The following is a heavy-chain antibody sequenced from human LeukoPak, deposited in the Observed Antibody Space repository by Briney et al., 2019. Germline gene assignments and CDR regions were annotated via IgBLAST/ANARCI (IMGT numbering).Heavy chain of an antibody. Sequence: SETLSLTCTVSGGSISPYYWSWIRQPPGKGMEWLGYVYYSGSTNYNPSLKSRVTISVDTSKSQFSLKLTSVTAADTAVYYCARHGFWSSGYSYGWYFDYWGQGTLVTVSS. CDR1: GGSISPYY. CDR2: VYYSGST. CDR3: ARHGFWSSGYSYGWYFDY. V-gene: IGHV4-59*01. D-gene: IGHD5-18*01. J-gene: IGHJ4*02.